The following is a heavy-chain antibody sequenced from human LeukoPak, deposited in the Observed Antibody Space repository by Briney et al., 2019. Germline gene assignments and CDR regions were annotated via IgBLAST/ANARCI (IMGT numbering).Heavy chain of an antibody. CDR3: ARDRDIVVVVADNVRGMDV. Sequence: PGGSLRLSCAPSGFTFSSYGMHWVRHAPGKGLEWVAVIWHDGSNKYYADSVKGRFTISRDNSKNTLYLKMNSLRAEDTAVYYCARDRDIVVVVADNVRGMDVWGEGTTVIVSS. D-gene: IGHD2-15*01. J-gene: IGHJ6*04. CDR2: IWHDGSNK. V-gene: IGHV3-33*01. CDR1: GFTFSSYG.